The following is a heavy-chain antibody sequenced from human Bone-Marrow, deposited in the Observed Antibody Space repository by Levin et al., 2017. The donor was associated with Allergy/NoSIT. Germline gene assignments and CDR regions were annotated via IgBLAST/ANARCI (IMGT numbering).Heavy chain of an antibody. CDR2: ISGSGGST. V-gene: IGHV3-23*01. CDR1: GFTFSSYA. Sequence: GGSLRLSCAASGFTFSSYAMSWVRQAPGKGLEWVSAISGSGGSTYYADSVKGRFTISRDNSKNTLYLQMNSLRAEDTAVYYCARKYYYYDSSGYYYVHYFDYWGQGTLVTVSS. D-gene: IGHD3-22*01. CDR3: ARKYYYYDSSGYYYVHYFDY. J-gene: IGHJ4*02.